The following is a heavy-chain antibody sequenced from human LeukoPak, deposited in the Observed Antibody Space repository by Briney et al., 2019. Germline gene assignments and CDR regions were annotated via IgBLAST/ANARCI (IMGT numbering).Heavy chain of an antibody. V-gene: IGHV3-23*01. CDR1: GFTFSSYA. CDR3: AKRQGSSVLGVLDY. D-gene: IGHD3-3*02. J-gene: IGHJ4*02. Sequence: PGGSLRLSCAASGFTFSSYAMSWVRQAPGRGLEWVSAIRGSGGSTYYADSVKGRFTISRDNSKNTLYLQMNSLRAEDTAVYYCAKRQGSSVLGVLDYWGQGTLVTVSS. CDR2: IRGSGGST.